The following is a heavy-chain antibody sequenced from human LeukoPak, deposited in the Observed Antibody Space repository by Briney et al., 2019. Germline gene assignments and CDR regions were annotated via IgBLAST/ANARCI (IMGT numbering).Heavy chain of an antibody. Sequence: PSETLSLICAVSGYFTSSGYYWGWIRQPPGEGLEWIGSIYHSGSTYYNPSLKTRLTISVDTSKNQFSLKLRSVTRAHSSVYYCATFYYYSSGYYSSWYFDLWGRGTLVTVSS. D-gene: IGHD3-22*01. CDR3: ATFYYYSSGYYSSWYFDL. J-gene: IGHJ2*01. CDR2: IYHSGST. CDR1: GYFTSSGYY. V-gene: IGHV4-38-2*01.